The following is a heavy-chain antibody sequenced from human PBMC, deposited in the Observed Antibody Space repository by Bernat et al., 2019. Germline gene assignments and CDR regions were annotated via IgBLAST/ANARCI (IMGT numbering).Heavy chain of an antibody. CDR3: AKGPWERPEY. CDR1: GFTFSSYA. Sequence: EVQLLESGGGLVQPGGSLRLSCAASGFTFSSYAMSWVRQAPGKGLEWVSTISGSSGITYYADSVKGRFTISRDNSKNTLYLQMSSLGAEDTAVYYCAKGPWERPEYWGQGTLVTVSS. CDR2: ISGSSGIT. J-gene: IGHJ4*02. D-gene: IGHD1-26*01. V-gene: IGHV3-23*01.